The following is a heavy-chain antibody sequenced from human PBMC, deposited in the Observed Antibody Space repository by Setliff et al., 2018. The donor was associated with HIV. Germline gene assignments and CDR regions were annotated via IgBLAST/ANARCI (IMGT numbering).Heavy chain of an antibody. D-gene: IGHD3-10*01. V-gene: IGHV3-48*04. CDR3: ARMDRVLLWFGEPRSYGMDV. CDR1: GFTFSSYS. J-gene: IGHJ6*02. Sequence: GSLRLSCAASGFTFSSYSMNWVRQAPGKGLEWVSYISSSSSTIYYADSVKGRFTISRDNAKNSLYLQMNSLRAEDTAVYYCARMDRVLLWFGEPRSYGMDVWGQGTTVTVSS. CDR2: ISSSSSTI.